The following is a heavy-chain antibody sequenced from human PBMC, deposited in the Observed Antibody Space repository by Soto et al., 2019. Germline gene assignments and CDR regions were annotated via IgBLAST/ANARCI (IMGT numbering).Heavy chain of an antibody. CDR2: VYHSGTT. CDR3: ARTPPLGYFDY. J-gene: IGHJ4*02. V-gene: IGHV4-59*08. Sequence: SETLSLTCTVSGGSISTYYWTWIRQSPGKGPEWIGYVYHSGTTNYNPSLKSRVTISVDTSKNQFSLKLSSVTAADTAVYYCARTPPLGYFDYWGQGTLVTVSS. CDR1: GGSISTYY.